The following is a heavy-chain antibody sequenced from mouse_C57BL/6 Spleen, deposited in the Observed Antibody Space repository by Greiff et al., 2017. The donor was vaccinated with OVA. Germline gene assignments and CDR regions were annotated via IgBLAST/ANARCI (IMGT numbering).Heavy chain of an antibody. V-gene: IGHV5-9-1*02. Sequence: DVMLVESGEGLVKPGGSLKLSCAASGFTFSSYAMSWVRQTPEKRLEWVAYISSGGDYIYYADTVKGRFTISRDNARNTLYLQMSSLKSEDTAMYYCTRVGLYYGYDGYAMDYWGQGTSVTVSS. CDR3: TRVGLYYGYDGYAMDY. CDR1: GFTFSSYA. CDR2: ISSGGDYI. J-gene: IGHJ4*01. D-gene: IGHD2-2*01.